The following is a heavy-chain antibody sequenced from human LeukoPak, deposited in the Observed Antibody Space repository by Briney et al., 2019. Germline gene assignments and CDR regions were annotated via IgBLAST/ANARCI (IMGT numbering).Heavy chain of an antibody. Sequence: PGGSLRLSCAASGFTFSSYSMNWVRQAPGKGLEWVSSISSSSSYIYCADSVKGRFTISRDNAKNSLYLQMNSLRAEDTAVYYCARVQAVVPAASWFDPWGQGTLVTVSS. CDR2: ISSSSSYI. J-gene: IGHJ5*02. D-gene: IGHD2-2*01. V-gene: IGHV3-21*01. CDR3: ARVQAVVPAASWFDP. CDR1: GFTFSSYS.